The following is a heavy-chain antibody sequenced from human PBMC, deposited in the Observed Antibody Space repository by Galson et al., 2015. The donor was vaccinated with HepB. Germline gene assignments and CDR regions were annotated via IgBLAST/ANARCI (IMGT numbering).Heavy chain of an antibody. V-gene: IGHV3-23*01. CDR1: GFTFSSYA. J-gene: IGHJ4*02. D-gene: IGHD5-12*01. Sequence: SLRLSCAASGFTFSSYAMSWVRQAPGKGLEWVSAISGSGGSTYYADSVKGRFTISRDTSKNTLYLQMNSRRAEDTAVYYCAKELQLWLKYSGYDKGDYWGQGTLVTVSS. CDR3: AKELQLWLKYSGYDKGDY. CDR2: ISGSGGST.